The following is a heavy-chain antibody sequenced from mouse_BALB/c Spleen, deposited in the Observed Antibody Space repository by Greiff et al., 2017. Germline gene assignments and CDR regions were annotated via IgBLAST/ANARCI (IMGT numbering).Heavy chain of an antibody. V-gene: IGHV5-6-3*01. CDR1: GFTFSSYG. CDR2: INSNGGST. CDR3: ASGVYYYGSSAFAY. D-gene: IGHD1-1*01. Sequence: EVKLVESGGGLVQPGGSLKLSCAASGFTFSSYGMSWVRQTPDKRLELVATINSNGGSTYYPDSVKGRFTISRDNAKNTLYLQMSSLKSEDTAMYYCASGVYYYGSSAFAYWGQGTLVTVSA. J-gene: IGHJ3*01.